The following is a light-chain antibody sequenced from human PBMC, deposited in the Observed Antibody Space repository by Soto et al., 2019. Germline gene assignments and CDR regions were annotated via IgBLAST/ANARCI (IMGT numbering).Light chain of an antibody. CDR1: QSISSW. CDR2: DAS. V-gene: IGKV1-5*01. J-gene: IGKJ3*01. CDR3: QESYNTLTFT. Sequence: DIQMTQSPSTLSASVGDRVTITCRASQSISSWLAWYQQKPGKAPKVLIYDASSLESGVPSRFSGSGSGTEFALTISSLQPEDFATYYCQESYNTLTFTLGPGTKVDIK.